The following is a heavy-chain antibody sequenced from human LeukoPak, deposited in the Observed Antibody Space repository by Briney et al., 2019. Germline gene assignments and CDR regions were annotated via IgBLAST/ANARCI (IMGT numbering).Heavy chain of an antibody. Sequence: SETLSLTCTVSGDSISGFHWTWIRQPAGKGLEWIGRIYSSGTINQNPSLKSRLTMSVDTSKNQFSLKLTSVTAADTAVYYCARSPYSIGADYWGQGTLVTVSS. CDR2: IYSSGTI. J-gene: IGHJ4*02. D-gene: IGHD6-19*01. CDR3: ARSPYSIGADY. CDR1: GDSISGFH. V-gene: IGHV4-4*07.